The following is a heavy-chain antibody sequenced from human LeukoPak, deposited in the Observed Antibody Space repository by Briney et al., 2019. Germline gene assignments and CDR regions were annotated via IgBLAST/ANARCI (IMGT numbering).Heavy chain of an antibody. J-gene: IGHJ4*02. CDR1: GFTFSSYW. CDR2: INWNGGST. D-gene: IGHD3-22*01. V-gene: IGHV3-20*04. Sequence: PGGSLRLSCAASGFTFSSYWMSWVRQAPGKGLEWVSGINWNGGSTGYADSVKGRFTISRDNAKNSLYLQMNSLRAEDTALYYCTRDLWGYDSSGYYYSYWGQGTLVTVSS. CDR3: TRDLWGYDSSGYYYSY.